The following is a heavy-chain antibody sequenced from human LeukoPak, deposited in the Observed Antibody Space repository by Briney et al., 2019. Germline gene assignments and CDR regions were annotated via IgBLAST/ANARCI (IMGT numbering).Heavy chain of an antibody. D-gene: IGHD1-26*01. CDR3: ARAAGGVTEWELLYYFDY. J-gene: IGHJ4*02. Sequence: PGGSLRLSCAASGFTFSDYTMNWVRQAPGKGLEWVSSVSDSSTYIYYADSVKGRFTISRDNAKNSLYLQMNSLRAEDTALYYCARAAGGVTEWELLYYFDYWGQGTLVTVSS. V-gene: IGHV3-21*04. CDR2: VSDSSTYI. CDR1: GFTFSDYT.